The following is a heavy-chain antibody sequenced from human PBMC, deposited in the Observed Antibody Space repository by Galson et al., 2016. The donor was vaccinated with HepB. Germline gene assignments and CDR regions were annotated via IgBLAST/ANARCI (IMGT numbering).Heavy chain of an antibody. D-gene: IGHD6-19*01. CDR2: ISSSSNTI. CDR1: GFPFSTYS. CDR3: ARMRRQWLGTAYYYYGMDV. J-gene: IGHJ6*02. V-gene: IGHV3-48*02. Sequence: SLRLSCAASGFPFSTYSMNWVRQAPGKGLEWLSYISSSSNTIYYADSVKGRLTISRDNAKNSLYLQVNSLRDEDTAVYYCARMRRQWLGTAYYYYGMDVWGQGTTVTVSS.